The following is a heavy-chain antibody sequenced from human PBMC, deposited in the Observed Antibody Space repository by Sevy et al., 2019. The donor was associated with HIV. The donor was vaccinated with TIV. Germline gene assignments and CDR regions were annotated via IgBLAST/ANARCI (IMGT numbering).Heavy chain of an antibody. CDR3: ARGSRSLWFGETFDY. CDR2: ISYDGINT. D-gene: IGHD3-10*01. CDR1: GFTFTTYP. V-gene: IGHV3-30-3*01. Sequence: GGSLRLSCSASGFTFTTYPMHWVRQAPGKGLEWVAVISYDGINTYYADSVKGRFTISRDNSRNTLYLHVNSLRAEDTAIYYCARGSRSLWFGETFDYWGQGTLVTVSS. J-gene: IGHJ4*02.